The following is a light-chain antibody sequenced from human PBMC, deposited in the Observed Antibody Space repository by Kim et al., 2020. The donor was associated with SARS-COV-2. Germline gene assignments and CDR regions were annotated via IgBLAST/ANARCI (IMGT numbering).Light chain of an antibody. CDR1: GNYVGYYNS. J-gene: IGLJ1*01. CDR3: SSHTTSSTYV. CDR2: DGT. V-gene: IGLV2-14*03. Sequence: GQSITISCTATGNYVGYYNSVSWYQQHPGKAPKLVIYDGTERASGVSTHFSGSQSGNTASLTISGLRAEDEADYYCSSHTTSSTYVFGSGTKVTVL.